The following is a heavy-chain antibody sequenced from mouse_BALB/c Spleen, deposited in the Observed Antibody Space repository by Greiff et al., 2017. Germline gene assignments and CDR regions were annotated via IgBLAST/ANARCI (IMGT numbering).Heavy chain of an antibody. D-gene: IGHD1-1*01. Sequence: VKLVESGPGLVAPSQSLSITCTVSGFSLTSYGVHWVRQPPGKGLEWLGVIWAGGSTNYNSALMSRLSISKDNSKSQVFLKMNSLQTDDTAMYYCARGGTTVPAEDYAMDYWGQGTSVTVSS. CDR1: GFSLTSYG. V-gene: IGHV2-9*02. CDR2: IWAGGST. CDR3: ARGGTTVPAEDYAMDY. J-gene: IGHJ4*01.